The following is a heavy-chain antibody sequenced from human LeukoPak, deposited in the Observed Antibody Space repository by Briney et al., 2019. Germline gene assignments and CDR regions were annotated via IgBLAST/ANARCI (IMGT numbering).Heavy chain of an antibody. V-gene: IGHV3-74*01. CDR1: GFTFSNYW. Sequence: GGSLTLSCAASGFTFSNYWMNWVRQVPGKGLMWVSRMSGDGSSTNYADSVKGRFTISRDNAKTTLYLQMNSLRVEDTAVYYCARALSNTVRGVGDYWGQGTLVTVSS. D-gene: IGHD3-10*01. J-gene: IGHJ4*02. CDR3: ARALSNTVRGVGDY. CDR2: MSGDGSST.